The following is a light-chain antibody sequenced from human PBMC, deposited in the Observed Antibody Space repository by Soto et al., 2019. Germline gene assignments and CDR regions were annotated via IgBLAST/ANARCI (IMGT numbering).Light chain of an antibody. Sequence: EIVMTQSPATLSVSPGERATLSCRASQSVSSNLAWYQQKPGQAPRLLIYGASTRATSIPARFSGSGSGTDFTLTISSLQSEDFAVYYCQQLNYWPRITFGQGTRLEIK. V-gene: IGKV3D-15*01. CDR1: QSVSSN. CDR3: QQLNYWPRIT. CDR2: GAS. J-gene: IGKJ5*01.